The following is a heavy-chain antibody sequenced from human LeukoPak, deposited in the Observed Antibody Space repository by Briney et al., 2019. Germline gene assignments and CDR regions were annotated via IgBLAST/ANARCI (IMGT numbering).Heavy chain of an antibody. Sequence: ASVKVSCKASGYTFTGYYMHWVRQAPGPGLEWMGWINPNSGGTNYAQKFQGRVTMTRDTSISTAYMELSRLRSDDTAVYYCARVPRDVVAGTFDYWGQGTLVTVSS. V-gene: IGHV1-2*02. CDR2: INPNSGGT. J-gene: IGHJ4*02. CDR3: ARVPRDVVAGTFDY. CDR1: GYTFTGYY. D-gene: IGHD2-15*01.